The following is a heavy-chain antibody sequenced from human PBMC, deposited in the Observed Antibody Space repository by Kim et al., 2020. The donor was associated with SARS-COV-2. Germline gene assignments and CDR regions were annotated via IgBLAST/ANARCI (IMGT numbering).Heavy chain of an antibody. CDR3: ARGYCTNGVCSNWFDP. CDR2: IIPILGIA. CDR1: GGTFSSYA. J-gene: IGHJ5*02. D-gene: IGHD2-8*01. V-gene: IGHV1-69*04. Sequence: SVKVSCKASGGTFSSYAISWVRQAPGQGLEWMGRIIPILGIANYAQKFQGRVTITADKSTSTAYMELSSLRSEDTAVYYCARGYCTNGVCSNWFDPWGQGTLVTVSS.